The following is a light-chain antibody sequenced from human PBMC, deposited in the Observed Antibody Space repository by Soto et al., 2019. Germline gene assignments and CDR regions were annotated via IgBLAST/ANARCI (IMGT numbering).Light chain of an antibody. J-gene: IGKJ4*01. V-gene: IGKV3-20*01. Sequence: EIVLTQSPGTLSLSPGERATLSCRASQSVSSSYLACYQQKPGQAPGPLIYGASSRATGIPDKFSGSGSGTDFTLPISRLEPEDFAVYYCQQYGSSPLTFGGGTKVEIK. CDR3: QQYGSSPLT. CDR2: GAS. CDR1: QSVSSSY.